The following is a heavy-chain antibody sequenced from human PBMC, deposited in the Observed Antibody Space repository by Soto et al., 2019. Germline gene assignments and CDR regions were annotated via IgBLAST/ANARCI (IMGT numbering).Heavy chain of an antibody. J-gene: IGHJ5*02. V-gene: IGHV1-69*01. Sequence: VQLVQSGAEVKKPGSSVKISCKASGGTFSSYAISWVRQAPGQGLECMGGIIPIFGTATHAQKFQGRVTITADESTSTAYMELSSLRSEDTAVYYCARDPVGSPKDQRWFDPWGQGPLVTVSS. D-gene: IGHD1-26*01. CDR1: GGTFSSYA. CDR3: ARDPVGSPKDQRWFDP. CDR2: IIPIFGTA.